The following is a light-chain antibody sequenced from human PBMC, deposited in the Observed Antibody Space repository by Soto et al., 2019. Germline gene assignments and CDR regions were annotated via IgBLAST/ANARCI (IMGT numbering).Light chain of an antibody. Sequence: QSVLTQPPSASGTPGQRVTISCYGSSSNMGSNTVHWFQQFPGTAPRLLISTNDQRPSGVPDRFIGSNSGTSASLAISGLQFEEEADYYCAVWDDRLNGHVFGTGTKVTDL. CDR3: AVWDDRLNGHV. V-gene: IGLV1-44*01. CDR1: SSNMGSNT. CDR2: TND. J-gene: IGLJ1*01.